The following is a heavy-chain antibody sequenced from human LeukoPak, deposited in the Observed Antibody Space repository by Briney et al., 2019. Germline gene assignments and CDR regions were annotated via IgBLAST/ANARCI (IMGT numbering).Heavy chain of an antibody. Sequence: SETLSLTCTVSGGSISSYYWSWIRQAPGKGLEWIGYIYYSGSTNYNPSLKSRVTISVDTSKNQFSLKLSSVTAADTAVYYCARFGYSYGQGDYWGQGTLVTVSS. J-gene: IGHJ4*02. V-gene: IGHV4-59*08. CDR3: ARFGYSYGQGDY. CDR1: GGSISSYY. D-gene: IGHD5-18*01. CDR2: IYYSGST.